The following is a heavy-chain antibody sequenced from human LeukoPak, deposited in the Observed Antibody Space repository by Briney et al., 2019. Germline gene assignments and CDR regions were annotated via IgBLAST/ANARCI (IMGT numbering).Heavy chain of an antibody. Sequence: SETLSLTCSVSGGSISSYWWSWIRQPAGKGLEFIGRIYTTGRTNYNPSLKSRVSMSVDTSKNKFSLELRSVTAADTAVYFCARAGYTISSYRFDYWGREPWSPSPQ. J-gene: IGHJ4*02. CDR3: ARAGYTISSYRFDY. V-gene: IGHV4-4*07. D-gene: IGHD3-16*02. CDR1: GGSISSYW. CDR2: IYTTGRT.